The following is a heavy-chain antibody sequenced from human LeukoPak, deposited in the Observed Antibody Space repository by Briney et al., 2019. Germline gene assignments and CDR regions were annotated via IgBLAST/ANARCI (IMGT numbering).Heavy chain of an antibody. CDR2: ISDSGGST. CDR3: AKDQGRYSSSANYFDY. D-gene: IGHD6-6*01. V-gene: IGHV3-23*01. CDR1: GFTFSSYA. J-gene: IGHJ4*02. Sequence: GGSLRLSCAASGFTFSSYAMSRVRQAPGKGLEWVSAISDSGGSTYYADSVKGRFTISRDNSKNALYLQMNSLRAEDTAVYYCAKDQGRYSSSANYFDYWGQGTLVTVSS.